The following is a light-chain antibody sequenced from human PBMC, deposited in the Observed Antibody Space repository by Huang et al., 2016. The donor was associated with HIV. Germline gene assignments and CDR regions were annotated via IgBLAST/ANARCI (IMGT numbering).Light chain of an antibody. V-gene: IGKV1-39*01. J-gene: IGKJ4*01. Sequence: DIQMTQSPSSLSASVGDRVTIACRASQSIGTYLKWYQQKPGKAPRLLIHVASSLQSGVPSRFSVSGSGTDFTLTISSLQPEDFATYYCQQSYSALGLTFGGGTKVEIK. CDR3: QQSYSALGLT. CDR1: QSIGTY. CDR2: VAS.